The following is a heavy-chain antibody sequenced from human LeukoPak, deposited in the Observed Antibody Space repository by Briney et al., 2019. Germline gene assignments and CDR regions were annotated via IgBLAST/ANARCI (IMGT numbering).Heavy chain of an antibody. CDR1: GFTFSDYY. D-gene: IGHD2-21*01. CDR2: ISSSGSTI. V-gene: IGHV3-11*04. J-gene: IGHJ4*02. Sequence: GGSLRLSCAASGFTFSDYYMSWIRQAPGKGLEWVSYISSSGSTIYYADSVKGRFTISRDNSKNTLYLQMNSLRAEDTAVYYCAKQREAYCGGDCYSRYYFDYWGQGTLVTVSS. CDR3: AKQREAYCGGDCYSRYYFDY.